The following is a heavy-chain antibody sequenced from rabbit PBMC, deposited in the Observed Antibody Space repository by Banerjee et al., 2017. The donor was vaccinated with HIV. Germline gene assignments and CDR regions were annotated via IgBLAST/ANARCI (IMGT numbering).Heavy chain of an antibody. Sequence: QQLVESGGGLVKPGASLTLTCTASGFSFSSGYDMCWVRQAPGKGLEWIACIYAGSSGSTYYASWAKGRFTISKTSATMVTLQMTSLTAADTATYFCARDGHGYIGYSQDNLWGPGTLVTVS. CDR2: IYAGSSGST. J-gene: IGHJ4*01. V-gene: IGHV1S40*01. CDR3: ARDGHGYIGYSQDNL. D-gene: IGHD7-1*01. CDR1: GFSFSSGYD.